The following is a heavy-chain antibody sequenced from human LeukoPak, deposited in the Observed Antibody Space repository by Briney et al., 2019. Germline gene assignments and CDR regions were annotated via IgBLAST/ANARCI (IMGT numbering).Heavy chain of an antibody. V-gene: IGHV3-9*01. CDR1: GFIFNNYA. D-gene: IGHD6-19*01. J-gene: IGHJ4*02. CDR2: ISWNSGSI. Sequence: GGSLRLSCAGSGFIFNNYAMHWVRQPPGKGLEWVSGISWNSGSIDYTDSVKGRFTISRDNAKNSLYLQMNSLRVEDTAFHYCAKDNRRHYTSGPNPDSLHWGQGALVTVSS. CDR3: AKDNRRHYTSGPNPDSLH.